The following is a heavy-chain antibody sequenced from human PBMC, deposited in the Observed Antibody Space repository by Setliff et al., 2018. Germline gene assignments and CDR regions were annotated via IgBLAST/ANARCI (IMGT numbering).Heavy chain of an antibody. CDR1: EYSFTSYY. D-gene: IGHD6-13*01. V-gene: IGHV1-46*01. J-gene: IGHJ4*02. CDR2: INPGGGSA. CDR3: ARGGKAADARKGLFEN. Sequence: ASVKVSCKASEYSFTSYYIHWVRQAPGQGLEWMGIINPGGGSASVVDNFQDRVTMTRDTSTSTVYSDLSSLRSEDTAVYYCARGGKAADARKGLFENWGQGTLVTVSS.